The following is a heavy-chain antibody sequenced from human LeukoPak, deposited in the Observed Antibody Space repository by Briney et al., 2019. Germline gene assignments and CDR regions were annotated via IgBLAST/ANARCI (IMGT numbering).Heavy chain of an antibody. D-gene: IGHD3-10*01. V-gene: IGHV4-39*07. J-gene: IGHJ3*02. CDR2: IFYSGSTS. CDR3: AKSNGYGLVDI. Sequence: PSQTLSLTCTVSGGSISTANYYWGWIRQPPGKGREWIGNIFYSGSTSYYSPSLKSRVTISLDTSRNHFSLKLNSVTAADTAVYYCAKSNGYGLVDIWGQGTMVTVSS. CDR1: GGSISTANYY.